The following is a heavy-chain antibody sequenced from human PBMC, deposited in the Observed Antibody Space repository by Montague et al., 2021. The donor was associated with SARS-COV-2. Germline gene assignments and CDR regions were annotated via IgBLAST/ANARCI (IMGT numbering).Heavy chain of an antibody. J-gene: IGHJ4*02. Sequence: SETLSLTCTVYGGSISSFYWSWFRQPPGKGLEWIGYISDGGSTNYNPSLTSRVTISVDTSKNQFSLKVNSVTAADTAVYYCARHYSASLHAVFWGQGTLVTVSS. CDR3: ARHYSASLHAVF. CDR2: ISDGGST. D-gene: IGHD4-11*01. CDR1: GGSISSFY. V-gene: IGHV4-59*08.